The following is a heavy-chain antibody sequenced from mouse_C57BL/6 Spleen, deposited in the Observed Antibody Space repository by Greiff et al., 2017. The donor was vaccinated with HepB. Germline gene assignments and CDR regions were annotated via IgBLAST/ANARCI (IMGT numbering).Heavy chain of an antibody. Sequence: DVKLQESGPGLVKPSQSLSLTCSVTGYSITSGYYWNWIRQFPGNKLEWMGYISYDGSNNYNPSLKNRISITRDTSKNQFFLKLNSVTTEDTATYYCARVGNWDEDYWGQGTTLTVSS. CDR2: ISYDGSN. CDR1: GYSITSGYY. CDR3: ARVGNWDEDY. D-gene: IGHD4-1*01. V-gene: IGHV3-6*01. J-gene: IGHJ2*01.